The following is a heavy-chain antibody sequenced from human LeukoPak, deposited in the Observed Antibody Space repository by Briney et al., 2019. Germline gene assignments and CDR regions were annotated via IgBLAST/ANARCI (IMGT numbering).Heavy chain of an antibody. V-gene: IGHV1-2*02. D-gene: IGHD2-2*02. Sequence: GASVKVSCKASGYTFTDYYMHWVRQAPGQGLEWMGCINPKNGGTNYAQKFHGRVTMTRDMSISTAYMDLSRLNSADTAVYYCARDYTWQPGYWGQGTLVTVSS. J-gene: IGHJ4*02. CDR1: GYTFTDYY. CDR2: INPKNGGT. CDR3: ARDYTWQPGY.